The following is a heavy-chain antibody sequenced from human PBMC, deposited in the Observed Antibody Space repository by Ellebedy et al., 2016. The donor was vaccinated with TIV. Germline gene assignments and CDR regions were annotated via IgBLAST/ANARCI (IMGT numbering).Heavy chain of an antibody. CDR1: GYSISSGYY. J-gene: IGHJ5*02. Sequence: SETLSLTXTVSGYSISSGYYWGWIRQPPGKGLEWIGSIYHSGSTYYNPSLKSRVTISVDTSKNQFSLKLSSVTAADTAVYYCARVGGYKTGGWFDPWGQGTLVTVSS. V-gene: IGHV4-38-2*02. CDR2: IYHSGST. D-gene: IGHD5-24*01. CDR3: ARVGGYKTGGWFDP.